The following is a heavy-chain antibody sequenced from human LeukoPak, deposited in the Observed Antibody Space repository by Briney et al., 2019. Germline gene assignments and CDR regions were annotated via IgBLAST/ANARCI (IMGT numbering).Heavy chain of an antibody. CDR3: AMNYVDTAMGSVYYFDY. Sequence: SETLSLTCTVSGGSISSGGYYWSWIRQHPGKGLEWIGYIYYSGSTYYNPSLKSRVTISVDTSKNRFSLKLSSVTAADTAVYYCAMNYVDTAMGSVYYFDYWGQGTLVTVSS. V-gene: IGHV4-31*03. CDR1: GGSISSGGYY. D-gene: IGHD5-18*01. CDR2: IYYSGST. J-gene: IGHJ4*02.